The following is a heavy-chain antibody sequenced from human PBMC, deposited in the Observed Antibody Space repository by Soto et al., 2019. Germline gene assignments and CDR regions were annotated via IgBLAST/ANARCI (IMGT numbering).Heavy chain of an antibody. V-gene: IGHV1-18*01. Sequence: GASVKVSCKASGYIFSSFYINWVRQAPGQGLEWMGWTSGYSGNSKYAQKFQGRVTMTTDTSANTGYMEMRSLTSDDTAVYYCARDIFGHVDAFDLWDQGTMVTVSS. CDR1: GYIFSSFY. D-gene: IGHD3-3*02. CDR3: ARDIFGHVDAFDL. CDR2: TSGYSGNS. J-gene: IGHJ3*01.